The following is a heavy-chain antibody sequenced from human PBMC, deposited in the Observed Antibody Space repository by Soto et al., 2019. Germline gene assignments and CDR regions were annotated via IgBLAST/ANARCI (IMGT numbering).Heavy chain of an antibody. CDR3: ARALDCSGGSCYFEH. J-gene: IGHJ4*02. CDR1: GHTFSSYG. Sequence: QVQLVQSGAEVVKPGASVRVSCKTSGHTFSSYGFTWVRQAPGHGLEWMGWISAYNGNTNYAQKLQGRVTVTTDTSTSTAYMELRSLRSDDTAVYYWARALDCSGGSCYFEHWGQGTLVTVSS. CDR2: ISAYNGNT. V-gene: IGHV1-18*01. D-gene: IGHD2-15*01.